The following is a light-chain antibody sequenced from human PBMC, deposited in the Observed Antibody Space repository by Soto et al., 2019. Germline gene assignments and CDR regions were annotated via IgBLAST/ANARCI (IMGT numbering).Light chain of an antibody. V-gene: IGLV1-40*01. CDR2: ENA. CDR3: QSYDRRLYVWV. CDR1: SSNIGAGSD. J-gene: IGLJ3*02. Sequence: QSVLTQPPSVSGAPGQRVIISCIGTSSNIGAGSDVHWYQQLPRTTPRLLISENANRPSGVPDRFSGFKSGTSASLTITGLQAEDEADYYCQSYDRRLYVWVFGGGTKLTVL.